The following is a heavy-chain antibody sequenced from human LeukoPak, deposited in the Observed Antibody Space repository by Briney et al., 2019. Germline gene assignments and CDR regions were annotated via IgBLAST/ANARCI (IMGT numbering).Heavy chain of an antibody. CDR1: GFNLSDYT. CDR3: ARDDFWSDDYLSHYYYYMDV. Sequence: PGGSLRLSCTASGFNLSDYTMNWVRQAPGKGLEWVSSITTSSSYIYYADSVKGRFTISRDNAKNSLYLQMNSLRAEDTAVFYCARDDFWSDDYLSHYYYYMDVWGRGTTVTVSS. J-gene: IGHJ6*03. CDR2: ITTSSSYI. D-gene: IGHD3-3*01. V-gene: IGHV3-21*01.